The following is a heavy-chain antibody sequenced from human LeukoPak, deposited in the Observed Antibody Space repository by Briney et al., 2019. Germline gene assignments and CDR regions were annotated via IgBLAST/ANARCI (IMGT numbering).Heavy chain of an antibody. CDR1: GYTLTAHY. J-gene: IGHJ4*02. D-gene: IGHD1/OR15-1a*01. V-gene: IGHV1-46*01. CDR3: AREPGVNMYYFDY. CDR2: IDPSGGST. Sequence: ASVKVSCKASGYTLTAHYIHWVRQAPGQGLEWMGIIDPSGGSTSYAQKFQGRVTVTRDTSTSTVYMELSSLRSEDTAVYYCAREPGVNMYYFDYWGQGTLVTVSS.